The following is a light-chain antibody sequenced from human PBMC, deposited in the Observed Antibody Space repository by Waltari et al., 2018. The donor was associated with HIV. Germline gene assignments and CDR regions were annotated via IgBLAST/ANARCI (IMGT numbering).Light chain of an antibody. V-gene: IGLV2-11*01. CDR1: SSDVGGYNY. J-gene: IGLJ3*02. Sequence: QSALTQPRSVSGSPGQSVTISCTGTSSDVGGYNYVSWYQQHPGKAPKLMIYDVTKVPSRVPERFSGSKSGNPASLTISVLQAEDEADYFCCSYAGGYTLVFGGGTKLTVL. CDR2: DVT. CDR3: CSYAGGYTLV.